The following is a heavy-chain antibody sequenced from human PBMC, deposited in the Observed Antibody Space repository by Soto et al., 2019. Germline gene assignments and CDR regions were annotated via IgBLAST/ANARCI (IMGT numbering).Heavy chain of an antibody. CDR2: INSDGSST. Sequence: PGGSLRLSCAASGFTFSSYWMHWVRQAPGKGLVWVSRINSDGSSTSYADSVKGRFTISRDNAKNTLYLQMNSLRAEDTAVYYCARAFAVVPAAMPGLDYWGQGTLVTVSS. J-gene: IGHJ4*02. CDR3: ARAFAVVPAAMPGLDY. D-gene: IGHD2-2*01. CDR1: GFTFSSYW. V-gene: IGHV3-74*01.